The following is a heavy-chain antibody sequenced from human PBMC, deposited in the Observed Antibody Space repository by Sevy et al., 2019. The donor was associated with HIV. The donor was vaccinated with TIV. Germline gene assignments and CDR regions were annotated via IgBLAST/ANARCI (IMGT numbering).Heavy chain of an antibody. V-gene: IGHV3-7*03. J-gene: IGHJ6*02. D-gene: IGHD1-26*01. CDR2: IKRDGSER. CDR3: ARDCNSASCLWGLDV. Sequence: GGSLGLSCAASGFTFSNYWMTWVRQAPGKGLEWVANIKRDGSERYYLASVKGRFTISRDNAKKSLYLQMNSLTAEDTAVYYCARDCNSASCLWGLDVWGQGTTVTVSS. CDR1: GFTFSNYW.